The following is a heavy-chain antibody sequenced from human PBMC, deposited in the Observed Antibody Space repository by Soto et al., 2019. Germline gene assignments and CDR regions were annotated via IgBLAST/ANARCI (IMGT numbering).Heavy chain of an antibody. CDR2: ISAYNGDT. Sequence: GASVKVSCKASGYSFTTHGIRWVRRAPGHGLEWMGWISAYNGDTHYVQRFQGRLTMTTDTSTSTAYMELRSLTSDDTAVYYCARDPPFSGILRGTPLMDVWGQGTTVTVYS. J-gene: IGHJ6*02. V-gene: IGHV1-18*04. CDR3: ARDPPFSGILRGTPLMDV. D-gene: IGHD4-17*01. CDR1: GYSFTTHG.